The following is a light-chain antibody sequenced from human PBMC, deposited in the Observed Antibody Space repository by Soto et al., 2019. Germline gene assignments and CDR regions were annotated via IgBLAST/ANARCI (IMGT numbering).Light chain of an antibody. Sequence: EVVLTQSPGTLSLSPGERATLSCRASENVSNNYLAWYQQKTGQAPRLLIFGSSDRAASIPDRFSGSGSGTDFTLTISSLEPEDVAVYYCQQYGSSPPYTFGQGNKLEIK. CDR3: QQYGSSPPYT. CDR1: ENVSNNY. J-gene: IGKJ2*01. CDR2: GSS. V-gene: IGKV3-20*01.